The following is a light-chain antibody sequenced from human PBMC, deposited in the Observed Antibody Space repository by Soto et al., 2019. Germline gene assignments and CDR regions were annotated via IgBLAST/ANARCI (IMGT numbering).Light chain of an antibody. Sequence: QSALTQPASVSASPGQSITISCTGTSSDVGGYIYVSWYRQHPGKAPKPIIYEVSNRPSGVSNRFSGSKSGNTASLTISGLQAEDEADYYCSSYTSMTTLVFGTGTKLTVL. CDR3: SSYTSMTTLV. V-gene: IGLV2-14*01. CDR2: EVS. CDR1: SSDVGGYIY. J-gene: IGLJ1*01.